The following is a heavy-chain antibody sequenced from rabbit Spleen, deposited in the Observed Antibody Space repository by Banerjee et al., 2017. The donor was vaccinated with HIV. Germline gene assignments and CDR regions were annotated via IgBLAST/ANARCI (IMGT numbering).Heavy chain of an antibody. V-gene: IGHV1S40*01. J-gene: IGHJ3*01. CDR3: ARDLPGVIGWNFGW. CDR1: GVSFSGNSY. Sequence: QSLEESGGDLVKPGASLTLTCIASGVSFSGNSYMNWVRQAPGKGLEWIACIYGDSSGSTYYASWVNGRFTISKTSSTTVTLQMTSLTAADTATYFCARDLPGVIGWNFGWWGQGTLVTVS. D-gene: IGHD4-1*01. CDR2: IYGDSSGST.